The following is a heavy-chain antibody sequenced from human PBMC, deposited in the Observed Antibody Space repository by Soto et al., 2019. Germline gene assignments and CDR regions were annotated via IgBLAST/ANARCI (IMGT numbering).Heavy chain of an antibody. CDR2: IYWDDDR. D-gene: IGHD3-16*01. V-gene: IGHV2-5*02. CDR3: AHIMLTWGGVSGLDAFDI. Sequence: SGPTLVNPTQTLTLTCSFSGFSLSTSRVGVAWIRQPPGKALEWLAIIYWDDDRRYSPSLKTRLAITKDTSKTPVVLTMTHLDPGDRATYYCAHIMLTWGGVSGLDAFDIWGQGTMVTV. CDR1: GFSLSTSRVG. J-gene: IGHJ3*02.